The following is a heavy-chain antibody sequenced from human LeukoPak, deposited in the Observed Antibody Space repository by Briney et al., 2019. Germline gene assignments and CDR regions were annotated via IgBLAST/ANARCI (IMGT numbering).Heavy chain of an antibody. D-gene: IGHD3-3*01. Sequence: SGTLSLTCAVSGGSINSSNWWSWVRQPPGKGLEWIGEIYHSGSTNYNPSPKSRVTISIDKSKNQFSLKLSSVTAADTAVYYCARATVFYDFWSGYYTAFDIWGQGTMVTVSS. CDR3: ARATVFYDFWSGYYTAFDI. V-gene: IGHV4-4*02. CDR2: IYHSGST. CDR1: GGSINSSNW. J-gene: IGHJ3*02.